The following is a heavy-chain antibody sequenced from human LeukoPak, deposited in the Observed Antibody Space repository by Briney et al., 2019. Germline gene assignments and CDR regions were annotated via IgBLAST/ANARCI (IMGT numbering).Heavy chain of an antibody. J-gene: IGHJ4*02. CDR3: ARVELMVYAIPMDY. CDR2: TSAYNGNT. Sequence: GASVKVSCKASGYTFTSYGISWVRQALGQGLEWMGWTSAYNGNTNYAQKLQGRVTMTTDTSTSTAYMELRSLRSDDTAVYYCARVELMVYAIPMDYWGQGTLVTVSS. V-gene: IGHV1-18*01. D-gene: IGHD2-8*01. CDR1: GYTFTSYG.